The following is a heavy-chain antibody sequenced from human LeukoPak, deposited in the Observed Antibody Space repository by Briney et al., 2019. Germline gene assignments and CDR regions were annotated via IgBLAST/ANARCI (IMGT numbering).Heavy chain of an antibody. D-gene: IGHD2-8*01. J-gene: IGHJ4*02. CDR1: GYTFTDYY. V-gene: IGHV1-69-2*01. Sequence: ASVKVSCKVSGYTFTDYYMHWVQQAPGQGLEWMGLVDPEDGETIYAEKFQGRVTITADTSTDTAYMELSSLRSEDTAVYYCATDSYPYCTNGVCYAYWGQGTLVTVSS. CDR2: VDPEDGET. CDR3: ATDSYPYCTNGVCYAY.